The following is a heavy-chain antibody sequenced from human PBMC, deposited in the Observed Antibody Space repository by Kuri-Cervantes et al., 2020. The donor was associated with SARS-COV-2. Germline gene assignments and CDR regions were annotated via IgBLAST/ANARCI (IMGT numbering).Heavy chain of an antibody. J-gene: IGHJ4*02. CDR2: IYYSGST. D-gene: IGHD5-18*01. V-gene: IGHV4-31*02. Sequence: SCTVSGGSISSGGYYWSWIRQHPGKGLEWIGYIYYSGSTYYNPSLKSRVTISVDTSKNQFSLKLSSVTAADTAVYYCARLDTAMVQGVDYWGQGTLVTVSS. CDR1: GGSISSGGYY. CDR3: ARLDTAMVQGVDY.